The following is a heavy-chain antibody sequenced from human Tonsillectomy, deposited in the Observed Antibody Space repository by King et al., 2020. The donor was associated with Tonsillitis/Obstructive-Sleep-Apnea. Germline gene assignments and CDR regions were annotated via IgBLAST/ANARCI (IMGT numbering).Heavy chain of an antibody. CDR1: GFTFSNAW. Sequence: QLVQSGGGLVKPGGSLRLSCAASGFTFSNAWMSWVRQAPGKGLEWVGHIKIKTDGGTTDYAAPVKGRFTISRDDSKNTLYLQMNSLKAEDTAVYYCATIGGYWGQGTLVTVSS. J-gene: IGHJ4*02. D-gene: IGHD3-16*01. CDR3: ATIGGY. V-gene: IGHV3-15*01. CDR2: IKIKTDGGTT.